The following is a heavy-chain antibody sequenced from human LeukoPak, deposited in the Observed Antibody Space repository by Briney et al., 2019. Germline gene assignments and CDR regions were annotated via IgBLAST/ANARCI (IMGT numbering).Heavy chain of an antibody. Sequence: SVKVSCKASGYTFTSYYMHWVRQAPGQGLEWMGRIIPILGIANYAQKFQGRVTITADKSTSTAYMELSSLRSEDTAVYYCARDVRGYDILTGYYWFDPWGQGTLVTVSS. V-gene: IGHV1-69*04. CDR1: GYTFTSYY. CDR2: IIPILGIA. J-gene: IGHJ5*02. D-gene: IGHD3-9*01. CDR3: ARDVRGYDILTGYYWFDP.